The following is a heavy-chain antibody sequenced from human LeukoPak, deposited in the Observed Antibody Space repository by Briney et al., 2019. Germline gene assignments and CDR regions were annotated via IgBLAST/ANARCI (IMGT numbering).Heavy chain of an antibody. D-gene: IGHD6-13*01. V-gene: IGHV3-48*01. J-gene: IGHJ4*02. CDR2: ISSSSSTI. CDR1: GFTFSSYS. Sequence: PGGSLRLSCAASGFTFSSYSMNWVRQAPGKGLEWVSYISSSSSTIYYADSVKGRFTISRDNAKNSLYLQMNSLRAEDTAVYYCARGAIAAAGRVDYWGQGTLVTVSS. CDR3: ARGAIAAAGRVDY.